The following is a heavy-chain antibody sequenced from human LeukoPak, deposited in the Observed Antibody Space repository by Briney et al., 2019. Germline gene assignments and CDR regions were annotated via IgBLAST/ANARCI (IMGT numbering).Heavy chain of an antibody. CDR3: ARDHGLYYDFWSGYTQQYYYYYMDV. V-gene: IGHV3-30*04. D-gene: IGHD3-3*01. J-gene: IGHJ6*03. Sequence: PGESLRLSCAASGFTFSNYAMHWVRQAPGKGLERVAVISYDGRNKYYADSVKGRFTISRDNCKNTLYLQMNSLRAEDTAVYYCARDHGLYYDFWSGYTQQYYYYYMDVWGKGTTVTVSS. CDR2: ISYDGRNK. CDR1: GFTFSNYA.